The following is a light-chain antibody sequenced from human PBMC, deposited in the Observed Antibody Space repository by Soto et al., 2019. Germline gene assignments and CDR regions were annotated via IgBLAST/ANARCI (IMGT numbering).Light chain of an antibody. CDR3: QQYASSPIT. Sequence: IVLTQSPDTLSLSPWERVTFSCRASQSIGSSNLAWYQQKPGQAPRLLIFGASGRAPGIPDRISGSGSGTDFNVTISRLEPEDFAVYYCQQYASSPITFGQGTRLEIK. V-gene: IGKV3-20*01. J-gene: IGKJ5*01. CDR2: GAS. CDR1: QSIGSSN.